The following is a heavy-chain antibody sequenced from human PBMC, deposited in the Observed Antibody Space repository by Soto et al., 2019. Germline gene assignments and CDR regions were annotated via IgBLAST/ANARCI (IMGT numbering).Heavy chain of an antibody. D-gene: IGHD3-22*01. CDR2: IKSKTDGGTT. Sequence: EVQLVESGGGLVKPGGSLRLSCAASGFTFSNAWMNWVRQAPGKGLEWVGRIKSKTDGGTTDYSAPVKARFTISRDDSKLTPYLQINSLKTEDTAVYYGATLTMIVVDIAVRYGMDVWGQGTTVTVSS. CDR1: GFTFSNAW. V-gene: IGHV3-15*07. CDR3: ATLTMIVVDIAVRYGMDV. J-gene: IGHJ6*02.